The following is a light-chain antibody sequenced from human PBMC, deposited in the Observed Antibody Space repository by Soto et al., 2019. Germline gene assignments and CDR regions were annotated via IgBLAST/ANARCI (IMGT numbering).Light chain of an antibody. CDR1: SGHSSYA. CDR3: QTWGTGPVV. J-gene: IGLJ2*01. Sequence: QAVLTQSPSASASLGASVKLTCTLSSGHSSYAIAWHQQQPEKGPRYLMKLNSDGSHSKGDGIPDRFSGSSSGAERYLTISSLQSEDEADYYCQTWGTGPVVFGGWTKVTVL. V-gene: IGLV4-69*01. CDR2: LNSDGSH.